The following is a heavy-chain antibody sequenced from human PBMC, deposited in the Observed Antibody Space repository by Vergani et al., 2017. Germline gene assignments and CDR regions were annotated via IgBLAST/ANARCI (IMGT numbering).Heavy chain of an antibody. CDR1: GYSFTSYW. CDR2: IYHGDSDT. CDR3: ARHLNYGDSSSAGDY. J-gene: IGHJ4*02. V-gene: IGHV5-51*01. Sequence: EVQLVPSGAEVKTPGESLKISCKGSGYSFTSYWIGWVRQMPGKGLEWMGIIYHGDSDTRYSSSFQGQVTISADKSISTTYLQWSRLKASDTAMYHCARHLNYGDSSSAGDYWGQGTLVTGSS. D-gene: IGHD4-17*01.